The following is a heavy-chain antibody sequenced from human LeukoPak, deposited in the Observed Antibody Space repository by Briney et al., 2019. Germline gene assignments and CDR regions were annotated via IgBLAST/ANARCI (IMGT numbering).Heavy chain of an antibody. V-gene: IGHV3-7*03. CDR3: ASGGHLDY. CDR2: INQDGSEK. CDR1: GITFSRLW. J-gene: IGHJ4*02. Sequence: QPGGSLRLSCAASGITFSRLWMSWVRQAPGKGLQWVANINQDGSEKHYVDSVKGRFTISRDNAESSLYLQMNSLRAEDTAVYYCASGGHLDYWGQGALVTVAS. D-gene: IGHD3-16*01.